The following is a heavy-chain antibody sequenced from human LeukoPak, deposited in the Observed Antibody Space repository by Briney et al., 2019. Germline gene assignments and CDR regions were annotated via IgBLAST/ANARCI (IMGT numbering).Heavy chain of an antibody. J-gene: IGHJ4*02. V-gene: IGHV3-23*01. CDR1: GFIFSIYA. D-gene: IGHD1-1*01. CDR3: AQETGHNWGYLDY. CDR2: VTNSGGST. Sequence: PGGSLRLSCAASGFIFSIYAMSWVRQAPGKGLEWVSSVTNSGGSTYYADSVKGRFAISRDNSKNTLYLQMNTLRADDTAVYYCAQETGHNWGYLDYWGQGTLVTVSS.